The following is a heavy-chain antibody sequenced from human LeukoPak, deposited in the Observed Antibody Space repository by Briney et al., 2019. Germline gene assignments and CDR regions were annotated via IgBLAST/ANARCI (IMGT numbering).Heavy chain of an antibody. J-gene: IGHJ4*02. CDR1: GGSISSGSYY. Sequence: SQTLSLTCTVSGGSISSGSYYWSWIRQPAGKGLEWIGRIYTSGSTNYNPSLKSRVTISVDTSKNQFSLKLSSVTAADTAVYYCARGPPLGRYVDYWDQETLVTVPS. CDR3: ARGPPLGRYVDY. V-gene: IGHV4-61*02. CDR2: IYTSGST.